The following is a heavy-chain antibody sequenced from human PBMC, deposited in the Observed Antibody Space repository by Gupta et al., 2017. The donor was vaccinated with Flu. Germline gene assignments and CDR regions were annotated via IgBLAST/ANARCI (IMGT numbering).Heavy chain of an antibody. V-gene: IGHV3-11*01. CDR2: ISSSGSSA. CDR3: ASSRKQQLVEYYCGMYG. J-gene: IGHJ6*04. Sequence: IRQAPGKGLEWISYISSSGSSAYNADSVKGRFTISMDNAKNALYLQMNSLRAEDTAEYDCASSRKQQLVEYYCGMYGWGKGTTVTGTS. D-gene: IGHD6-13*01.